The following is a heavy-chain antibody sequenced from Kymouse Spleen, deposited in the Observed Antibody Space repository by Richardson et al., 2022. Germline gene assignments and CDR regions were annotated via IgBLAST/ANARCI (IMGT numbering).Heavy chain of an antibody. V-gene: IGHV4-39*01. CDR1: GGSISSSSYY. CDR2: IYYSGST. CDR3: AGRITIF*LVIILLLLLRYGR. Sequence: QLQLQESGPGLVKPSETLSLTCTVSGGSISSSSYYWGWIRQPPGKGLEWIGSIYYSGSTYYNPSLKSRVTISVDTSKNQFSLKLSSVTAADTAVYYCAGRITIF*LVIILLLLLRYGRLGPRDHGHRLL. D-gene: IGHD3-9*01. J-gene: IGHJ6*02.